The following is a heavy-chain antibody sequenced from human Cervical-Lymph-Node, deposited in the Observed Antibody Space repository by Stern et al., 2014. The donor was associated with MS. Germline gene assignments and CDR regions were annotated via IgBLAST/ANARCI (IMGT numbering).Heavy chain of an antibody. CDR3: ATSVYSSGWKYYFDY. CDR1: EYTFTSYW. CDR2: VHPGDSDI. V-gene: IGHV5-51*01. J-gene: IGHJ4*02. Sequence: EVQLVESGAEVKKAGESLKISCKVSEYTFTSYWIGWVRQMPGKGLEWMGIVHPGDSDIRYSPSFQGQVTISADKSISTAYLQWSSLKASDTALYYCATSVYSSGWKYYFDYWGQGTLVTVSS. D-gene: IGHD6-19*01.